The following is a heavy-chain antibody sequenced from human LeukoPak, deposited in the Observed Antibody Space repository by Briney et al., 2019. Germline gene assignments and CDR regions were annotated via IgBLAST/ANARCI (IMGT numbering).Heavy chain of an antibody. Sequence: PGGSLTLSCEASGFTFSDYEMNWVRQAPGKGLEWVSYIGRIATNIYYRDSVKGRFTISSDNARNSLYLQMTGLRVEDTGVYYCATVIVGATDWGRGTLVTVSS. CDR3: ATVIVGATD. J-gene: IGHJ4*02. D-gene: IGHD1-26*01. CDR2: IGRIATNI. CDR1: GFTFSDYE. V-gene: IGHV3-48*03.